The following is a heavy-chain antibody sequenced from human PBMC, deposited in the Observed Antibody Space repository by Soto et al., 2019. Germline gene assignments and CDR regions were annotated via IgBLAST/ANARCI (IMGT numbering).Heavy chain of an antibody. D-gene: IGHD3-22*01. V-gene: IGHV3-21*01. CDR2: ISSTRTYI. Sequence: GSLRLSCTTSGFAFSSYSMVWVRQAPGKGLECVASISSTRTYIDYADSVRGRFTISRDNAKKALYLEMTSLRDEDTAIYYCAREGAYDTNGYYIQACSYWGQGT. J-gene: IGHJ4*02. CDR1: GFAFSSYS. CDR3: AREGAYDTNGYYIQACSY.